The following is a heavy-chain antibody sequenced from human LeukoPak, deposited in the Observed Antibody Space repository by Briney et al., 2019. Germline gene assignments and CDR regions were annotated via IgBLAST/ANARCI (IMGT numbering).Heavy chain of an antibody. D-gene: IGHD5-12*01. CDR2: IYSSGNT. CDR3: AKSNGYGLIDY. CDR1: GASISSSNYY. Sequence: PSEALSLTCAVSGASISSSNYYWGWVRQSPGKGLEWIGNIYSSGNTYYNASLKSRVTMYIDTSKNQFSLKLSSVTAADTAMYYCAKSNGYGLIDYWGQGTLVTVSS. V-gene: IGHV4-39*01. J-gene: IGHJ4*02.